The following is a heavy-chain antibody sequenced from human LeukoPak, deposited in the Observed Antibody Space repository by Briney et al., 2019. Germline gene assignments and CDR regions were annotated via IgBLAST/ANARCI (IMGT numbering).Heavy chain of an antibody. V-gene: IGHV1-2*02. CDR2: INPHSGGR. Sequence: ASVKVSCKASGYTFTAYFMHRVRQAPGQGLEWMGWINPHSGGRNYAQKFQGRVTMTRDTSISTAYMELSRLRSDDTAVYYCARGDRYCISTNCSPDYWGQGTLVTVSS. CDR1: GYTFTAYF. J-gene: IGHJ4*02. CDR3: ARGDRYCISTNCSPDY. D-gene: IGHD2-2*01.